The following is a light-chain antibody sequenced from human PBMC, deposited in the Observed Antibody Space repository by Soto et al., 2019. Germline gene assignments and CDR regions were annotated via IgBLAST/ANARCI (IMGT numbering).Light chain of an antibody. CDR2: KAS. J-gene: IGKJ1*01. CDR1: QTISSW. Sequence: DIQMTQSPSSVSASVGDRVTITCRASQTISSWLAWYQQKPGKAPKLLIYKASTLKSGVPSRFSGSGSGTEFTLTISRLQPDDFATYYCQHYNSYSEAFGQGTKVDI. V-gene: IGKV1-5*03. CDR3: QHYNSYSEA.